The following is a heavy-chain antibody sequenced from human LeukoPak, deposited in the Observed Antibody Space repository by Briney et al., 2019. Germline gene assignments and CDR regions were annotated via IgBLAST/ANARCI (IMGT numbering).Heavy chain of an antibody. Sequence: GGSLRLSCAASGLTFSSYAMHWVRQAPGKGLEWVAVISYDGSNKYYADSVKGRFTISRDNSKNTLYLQMNSLRAEDTAVCYCARDAPSDYGDYEGSGSLDYWGQGTLVTVSS. CDR3: ARDAPSDYGDYEGSGSLDY. V-gene: IGHV3-30-3*01. CDR2: ISYDGSNK. J-gene: IGHJ4*02. CDR1: GLTFSSYA. D-gene: IGHD4-17*01.